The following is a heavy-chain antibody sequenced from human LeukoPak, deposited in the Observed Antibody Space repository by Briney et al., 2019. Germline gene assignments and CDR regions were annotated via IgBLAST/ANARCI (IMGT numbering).Heavy chain of an antibody. V-gene: IGHV4-39*01. Sequence: PSETLSLTCTVSGGSISSSSYYWGWIRQPPGKGLEWIGSIYYSGSTYYNPSLKSRVTISVDTSKNQFSLKLSSVTAADTAVYYCARHGGYSSSRISYWGQGTLVTVSS. CDR1: GGSISSSSYY. CDR2: IYYSGST. J-gene: IGHJ4*02. CDR3: ARHGGYSSSRISY. D-gene: IGHD6-13*01.